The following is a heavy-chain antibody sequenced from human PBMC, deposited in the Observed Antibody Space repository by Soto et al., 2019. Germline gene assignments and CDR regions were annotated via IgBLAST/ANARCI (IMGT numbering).Heavy chain of an antibody. V-gene: IGHV4-34*01. CDR2: INHSGST. J-gene: IGHJ4*02. D-gene: IGHD5-18*01. CDR3: ARRPGWYSYGGWYFDY. CDR1: GGSFSGYY. Sequence: QVQLQQWGTGLLKPSETLSLTCAVYGGSFSGYYWSWIRQPPGKGLEWIGEINHSGSTNYNPSLKSRVAISVDTSKNQFAQKLSSVTAADTAVYYCARRPGWYSYGGWYFDYWGQGTLVTVSS.